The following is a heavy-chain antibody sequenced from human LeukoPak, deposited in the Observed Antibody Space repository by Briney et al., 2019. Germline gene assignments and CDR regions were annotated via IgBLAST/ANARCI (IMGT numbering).Heavy chain of an antibody. J-gene: IGHJ4*02. CDR2: IIPILGIA. Sequence: ASVKVSCKAFGYSLTNYYVHWVRQAPGQGLEWMGKIIPILGIANYAQKFQGRVTITADKSTSTAYMELSSLRSEDTAVYYCASEWMRGTVPLDYWGQGTLVTVSS. CDR3: ASEWMRGTVPLDY. V-gene: IGHV1-69*04. D-gene: IGHD4-17*01. CDR1: GYSLTNYY.